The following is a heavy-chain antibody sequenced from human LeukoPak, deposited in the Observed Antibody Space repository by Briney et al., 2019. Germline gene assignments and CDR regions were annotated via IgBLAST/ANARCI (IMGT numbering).Heavy chain of an antibody. V-gene: IGHV3-30*18. CDR1: GFTFSSSG. CDR2: ISYDGRNK. J-gene: IGHJ4*02. D-gene: IGHD6-19*01. Sequence: PGRSLRLSCAAFGFTFSSSGMHWVRQAPGKGLEWLAVISYDGRNKYYADSVKGRFTISRDNSKNTLYLQMSSLSAEDTAVYYCAKDLRLVRVLDYWGQGTLVTVSS. CDR3: AKDLRLVRVLDY.